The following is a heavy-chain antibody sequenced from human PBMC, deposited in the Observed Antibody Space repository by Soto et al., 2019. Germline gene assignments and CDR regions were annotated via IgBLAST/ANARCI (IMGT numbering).Heavy chain of an antibody. V-gene: IGHV1-8*01. D-gene: IGHD3-10*01. Sequence: QVQLVQSGAEVKKPGASVKVSCKAPGYTFTSYDINWVRQATGQGLEWMGWMNPNSGNTGYAQKFQGRVTMTRNTSISTAYMELSSLRSEDTAVYYCARGMNYYGSGSSNWFDPWGQGTLVTVSS. CDR1: GYTFTSYD. J-gene: IGHJ5*02. CDR3: ARGMNYYGSGSSNWFDP. CDR2: MNPNSGNT.